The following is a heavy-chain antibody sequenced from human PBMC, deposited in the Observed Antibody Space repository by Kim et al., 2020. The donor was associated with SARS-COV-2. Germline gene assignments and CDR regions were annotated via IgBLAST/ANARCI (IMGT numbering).Heavy chain of an antibody. CDR3: ARDSLDLTGYYNPLAESSIPIFDY. Sequence: ASVKVSCKASGYTFTSYGISWVRQAPGQGLEWMGWISAYNGNTNYAQKLQGRVTMTTDTSTSTAYMELRSLRSDDTAVYYCARDSLDLTGYYNPLAESSIPIFDYWGQGTLVTVSS. V-gene: IGHV1-18*04. J-gene: IGHJ4*02. D-gene: IGHD3-9*01. CDR2: ISAYNGNT. CDR1: GYTFTSYG.